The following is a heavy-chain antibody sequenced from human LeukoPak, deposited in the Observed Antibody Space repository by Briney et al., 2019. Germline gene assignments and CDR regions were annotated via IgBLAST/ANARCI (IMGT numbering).Heavy chain of an antibody. CDR3: ARFYFPTHFDD. Sequence: SETLSLTCTVSGGSISNYYWNWIRQPPGKGLELIGYIFYSGRTNYNPSLKSRVTLSVDTSKNWFSLRLTSVTAADTAVYYCARFYFPTHFDDWGQGTLITVSS. V-gene: IGHV4-59*01. CDR2: IFYSGRT. J-gene: IGHJ4*02. CDR1: GGSISNYY. D-gene: IGHD2/OR15-2a*01.